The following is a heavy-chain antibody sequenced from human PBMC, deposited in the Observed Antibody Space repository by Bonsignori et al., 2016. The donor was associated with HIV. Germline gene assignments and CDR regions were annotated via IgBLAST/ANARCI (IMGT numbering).Heavy chain of an antibody. CDR2: ISAYNGNT. CDR3: ARVEIPWGYYDFWSGYGGIPYYFDY. J-gene: IGHJ4*02. V-gene: IGHV1-18*01. D-gene: IGHD3-3*01. Sequence: WVRQAPGQGLEWMGWISAYNGNTNYAQKLQGRVTMTTDTSTSTAYMELRSLRSDDTAVYYCARVEIPWGYYDFWSGYGGIPYYFDYWGQGTLVTVSS.